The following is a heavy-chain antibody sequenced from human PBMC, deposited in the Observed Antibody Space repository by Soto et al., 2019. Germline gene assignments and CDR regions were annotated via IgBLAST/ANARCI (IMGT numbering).Heavy chain of an antibody. V-gene: IGHV3-23*01. CDR1: GFSFSDYS. Sequence: EVQLLESGGGLVQPGGSLRLSCAASGFSFSDYSMTWVRQAPGRGLEWVSTLTPRGTTFYADSVKGRFTISRDNYRNTLSLQMYNLRAEDTARYYCAKRATTVPTPGNYFDCWGKGTLVTVSS. CDR2: LTPRGTT. J-gene: IGHJ4*02. D-gene: IGHD2-15*01. CDR3: AKRATTVPTPGNYFDC.